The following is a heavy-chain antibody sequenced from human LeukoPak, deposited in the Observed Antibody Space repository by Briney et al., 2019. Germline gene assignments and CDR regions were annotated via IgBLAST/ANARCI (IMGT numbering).Heavy chain of an antibody. J-gene: IGHJ6*03. CDR1: GFTFSSYD. CDR3: ARASNYGLDYYYMDV. CDR2: ISSSGSTI. D-gene: IGHD4-11*01. V-gene: IGHV3-48*03. Sequence: GGSLRLSCAASGFTFSSYDMNWVRQAPGKGLEWVSYISSSGSTIYYADSVKGRFTISRDNAKNSLYLQMNSLRAEDTAVYYCARASNYGLDYYYMDVWGKGTTVTVSS.